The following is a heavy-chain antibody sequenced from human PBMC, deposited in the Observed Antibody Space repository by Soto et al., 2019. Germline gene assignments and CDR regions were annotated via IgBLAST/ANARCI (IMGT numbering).Heavy chain of an antibody. D-gene: IGHD5-12*01. Sequence: SVKVSCKASGGTFSSYTISWVRQAPGQGLEWMGRIIPILGIANYAQKFQGRVTITADKSTSTAYMELSSLRSEDTAVYYCARDMGSGYDFDYWGQGTLVTVSS. CDR1: GGTFSSYT. J-gene: IGHJ4*02. CDR3: ARDMGSGYDFDY. CDR2: IIPILGIA. V-gene: IGHV1-69*04.